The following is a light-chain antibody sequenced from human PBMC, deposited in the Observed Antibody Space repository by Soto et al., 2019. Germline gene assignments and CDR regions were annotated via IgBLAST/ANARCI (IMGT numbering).Light chain of an antibody. J-gene: IGLJ1*01. V-gene: IGLV2-8*01. CDR3: SSYGGSLNV. CDR1: SSDVGGYNY. CDR2: EVN. Sequence: QSVLTQPPSASGSPGQSVAISCTGTSSDVGGYNYVSWYQQHPGKAPKLMIYEVNKRPSGVPDRFSGSKSGNTASLTFSGLQAEDEADYCCSSYGGSLNVFGTGTKVTVL.